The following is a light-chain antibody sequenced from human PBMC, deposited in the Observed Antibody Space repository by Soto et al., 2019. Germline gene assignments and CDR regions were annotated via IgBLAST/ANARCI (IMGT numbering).Light chain of an antibody. J-gene: IGKJ2*01. V-gene: IGKV3-15*01. CDR3: QQYVIWTPKFT. CDR2: SAS. Sequence: EIVMTQSPATLSVSPGERVTLSCRASQSVSSNLACYQQKPVQAPRLLIYSASTRATGIPARFSGSGSGTEFTLAIISLRSVDFAVYFCQQYVIWTPKFTFVQGTKLEIK. CDR1: QSVSSN.